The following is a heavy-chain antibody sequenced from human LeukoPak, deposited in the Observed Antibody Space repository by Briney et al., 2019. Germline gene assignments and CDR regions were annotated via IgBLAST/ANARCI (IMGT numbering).Heavy chain of an antibody. CDR1: GGSFSGYY. D-gene: IGHD3-22*01. J-gene: IGHJ5*02. CDR3: ARRSKCNSSGSRFDP. CDR2: INHSGST. Sequence: PSETLSLTCAVYGGSFSGYYWSWIRQPPGKGLEWIGEINHSGSTHYNPSLKSRVTISVDTSKKHFSLKLSSVTAADTAVYYCARRSKCNSSGSRFDPWGQGTLVTVSS. V-gene: IGHV4-34*01.